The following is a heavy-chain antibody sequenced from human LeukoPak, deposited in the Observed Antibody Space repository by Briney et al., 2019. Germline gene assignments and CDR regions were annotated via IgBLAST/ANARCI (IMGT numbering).Heavy chain of an antibody. D-gene: IGHD3-22*01. CDR3: ARATNYYDSSGYRGGYFQH. V-gene: IGHV4-59*08. CDR1: GGSISSYY. J-gene: IGHJ1*01. CDR2: IYYSGST. Sequence: PSETLSLTCTVSGGSISSYYWSWIRQPPGKGLEWIGYIYYSGSTCYNPSLKSRVTISVDTSKNQFSLKLSSVTAADTAVYYCARATNYYDSSGYRGGYFQHWGQGTLVTVSS.